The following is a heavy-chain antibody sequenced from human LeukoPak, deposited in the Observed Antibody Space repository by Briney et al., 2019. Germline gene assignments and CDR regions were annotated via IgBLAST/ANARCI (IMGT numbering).Heavy chain of an antibody. CDR1: GGSISSYY. J-gene: IGHJ4*02. D-gene: IGHD3-16*01. Sequence: SETLSLTCTVSGGSISSYYWSWIRQPPGKGLELIGYIYYSGSTNYNPSLKSRVTISVDTSKNQFSLKLSSVTAADTAVYYCARGHRLWGLPDYWGQGTLVTVSS. CDR2: IYYSGST. CDR3: ARGHRLWGLPDY. V-gene: IGHV4-59*01.